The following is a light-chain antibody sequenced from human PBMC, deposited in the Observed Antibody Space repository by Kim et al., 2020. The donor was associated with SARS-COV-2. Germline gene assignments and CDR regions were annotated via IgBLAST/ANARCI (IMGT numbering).Light chain of an antibody. V-gene: IGLV3-1*01. CDR3: QAWDSSTVI. J-gene: IGLJ2*01. CDR2: EDS. Sequence: SYELTQPPSVSVSPGQTASITCSGDKLGNKYVCWYQQKAGQSPVLVIYEDSKRPSGIPERISGSNSGNTATLTISGTQAMDEADFFCQAWDSSTVIFGGGTQLTVL. CDR1: KLGNKY.